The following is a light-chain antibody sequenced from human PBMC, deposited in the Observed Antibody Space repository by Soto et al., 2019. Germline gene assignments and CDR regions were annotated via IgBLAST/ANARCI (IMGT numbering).Light chain of an antibody. CDR3: QQANSFPLT. V-gene: IGKV1-12*01. Sequence: DIQMTQSPSSVSASVGDRVTITCRASQGISYWLAWYQQKPGKVPKLLIYSASSLQSGVPSRFSGSGSGTDFTLPISSLPPEDFATYYCQQANSFPLTFGGGTKVEIK. CDR1: QGISYW. CDR2: SAS. J-gene: IGKJ4*01.